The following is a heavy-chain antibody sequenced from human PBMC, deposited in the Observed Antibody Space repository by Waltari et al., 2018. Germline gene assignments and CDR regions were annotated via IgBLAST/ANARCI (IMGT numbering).Heavy chain of an antibody. J-gene: IGHJ4*02. D-gene: IGHD2-21*01. V-gene: IGHV1-2*02. CDR1: GYTFTGYY. CDR2: INPNSGGT. Sequence: QVQLVQSGAEVKKPGASVKVSCKASGYTFTGYYMHWVRQAPGQGLEWMGWINPNSGGTNYAQKFQGRVTMTRDTSISTAYMELSRLRSDDTAVYYCARDPYCGGDCPYLDYWGQGTLVTVSS. CDR3: ARDPYCGGDCPYLDY.